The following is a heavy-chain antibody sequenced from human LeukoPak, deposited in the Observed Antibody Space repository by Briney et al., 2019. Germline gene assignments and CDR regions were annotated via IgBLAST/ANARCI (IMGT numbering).Heavy chain of an antibody. CDR1: GYSFIGYY. V-gene: IGHV1-2*02. J-gene: IGHJ4*02. CDR3: AREGSGYPN. CDR2: INPNSGGT. Sequence: GASVKVSCKASGYSFIGYYMHWVRQAPGQGLEWMGWINPNSGGTNYAQKFQGRVTMTRDTSISTAYMEVSRLTSDDTAVFYCAREGSGYPNWGQGTLVTVSS. D-gene: IGHD5-12*01.